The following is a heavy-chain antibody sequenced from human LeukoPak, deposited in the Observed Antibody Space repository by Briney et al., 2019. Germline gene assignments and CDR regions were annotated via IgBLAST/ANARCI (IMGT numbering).Heavy chain of an antibody. CDR2: INPSGGST. CDR3: ARDMATVTRGLLGWFDP. J-gene: IGHJ5*02. Sequence: ASVKVSCKASGYTFTSYYMHWVRQAPGQGLEWMVVINPSGGSTSYAQKFQGRVTMTRDTSTSTVYMELSSLRSEDTAVYYCARDMATVTRGLLGWFDPWGQGTLVTVSS. D-gene: IGHD4-11*01. CDR1: GYTFTSYY. V-gene: IGHV1-46*01.